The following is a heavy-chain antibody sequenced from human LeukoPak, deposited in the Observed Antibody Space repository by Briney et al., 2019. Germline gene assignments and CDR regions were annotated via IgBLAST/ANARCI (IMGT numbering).Heavy chain of an antibody. V-gene: IGHV3-21*06. Sequence: LGGSLRLSCAASGFIFSDYSMGWVRQAPGKGLEWVSSITTSRDQYHADSVKGRLTVSRDNAKSSVYLQMDSLRADDTAVYYCARDSYCPNDDCYDYWGQGVLVTVS. CDR2: ITTSRDQ. J-gene: IGHJ4*02. CDR3: ARDSYCPNDDCYDY. CDR1: GFIFSDYS. D-gene: IGHD2-8*01.